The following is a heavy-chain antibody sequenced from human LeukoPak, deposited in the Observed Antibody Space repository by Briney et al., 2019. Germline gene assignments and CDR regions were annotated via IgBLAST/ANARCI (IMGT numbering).Heavy chain of an antibody. CDR3: ATQGFFGN. J-gene: IGHJ4*02. CDR1: GYTFTSYG. V-gene: IGHV1-69*13. Sequence: SVKVSCKASGYTFTSYGISWVRQAPGQGLEWMGGIIPIFGTANYAQKFQGRVTITADESTSTAYMELSSLRSEDTAVYYCATQGFFGNWGQGTLVTVSS. CDR2: IIPIFGTA. D-gene: IGHD3-10*01.